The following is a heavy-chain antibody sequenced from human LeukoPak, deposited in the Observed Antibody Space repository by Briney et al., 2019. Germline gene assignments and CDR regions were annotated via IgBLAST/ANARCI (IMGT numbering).Heavy chain of an antibody. Sequence: GGSLRLSCAASGFTFSSYGMHWVRQAPGKGLEWVAVISYDGSNKYYADSVKGRFTISRDNSKNTLYLQMNSLRAEDTAVYYCAKEDTAMVPMNYWGQGTLVTVSS. CDR3: AKEDTAMVPMNY. CDR2: ISYDGSNK. V-gene: IGHV3-30*18. CDR1: GFTFSSYG. J-gene: IGHJ4*02. D-gene: IGHD5-18*01.